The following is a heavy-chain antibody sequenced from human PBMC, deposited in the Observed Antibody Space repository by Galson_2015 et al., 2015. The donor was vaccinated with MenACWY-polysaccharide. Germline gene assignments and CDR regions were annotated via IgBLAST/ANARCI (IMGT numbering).Heavy chain of an antibody. CDR3: AKDGNRYSSSGWSGGMDV. J-gene: IGHJ6*02. D-gene: IGHD6-19*01. V-gene: IGHV3-23*01. CDR2: ISGSGGST. Sequence: SLRLSCAASGFTFSSYAMSWVRQAPGKGLEWVSAISGSGGSTYYADSVKGRFTISRDNSKNTLYLQMNSLRAEDTAVYYCAKDGNRYSSSGWSGGMDVWGQGTTVTVSS. CDR1: GFTFSSYA.